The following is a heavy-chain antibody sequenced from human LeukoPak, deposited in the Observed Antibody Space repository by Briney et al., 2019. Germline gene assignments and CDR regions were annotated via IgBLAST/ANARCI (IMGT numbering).Heavy chain of an antibody. CDR1: GGSISSYY. CDR3: AREAVYYGSGSLDY. V-gene: IGHV4-4*07. D-gene: IGHD3-10*01. CDR2: IYASGST. Sequence: SETLSLICTVSGGSISSYYWTWIRQPAGKGLEWIGRIYASGSTNYNPSLKSRVTLALDTSKSQFSLKLSSVTAADTAVYYCAREAVYYGSGSLDYWGQGTLVTVSS. J-gene: IGHJ4*02.